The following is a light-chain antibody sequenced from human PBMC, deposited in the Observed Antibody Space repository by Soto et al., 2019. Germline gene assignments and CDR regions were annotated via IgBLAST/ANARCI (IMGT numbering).Light chain of an antibody. CDR1: SSDVGGYNY. CDR2: DVS. J-gene: IGLJ2*01. Sequence: ALTQPRSVSGSPGQSVTISCTGTSSDVGGYNYVSWYQQHPGKAPKLMIYDVSKRPSGVPDRFSGSKSGNTASLTISGLQSEDEADYYCCSYAGSYTFEVFGGGTKVTVL. V-gene: IGLV2-11*01. CDR3: CSYAGSYTFEV.